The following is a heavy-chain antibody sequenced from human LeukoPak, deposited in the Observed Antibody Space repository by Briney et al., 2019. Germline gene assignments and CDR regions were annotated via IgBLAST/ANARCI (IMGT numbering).Heavy chain of an antibody. CDR1: GGTFSSYA. J-gene: IGHJ5*02. CDR3: ARVTRPAGRWFDP. CDR2: IIPILGIA. D-gene: IGHD4-11*01. V-gene: IGHV1-69*04. Sequence: GASVKVSCKAAGGTFSSYAISWVRQAHGQGIEWMGRIIPILGIANYAQKFQGRVTITADKSTSTAYMELSSLRSEDMAVYYCARVTRPAGRWFDPWGQGTLVTVSS.